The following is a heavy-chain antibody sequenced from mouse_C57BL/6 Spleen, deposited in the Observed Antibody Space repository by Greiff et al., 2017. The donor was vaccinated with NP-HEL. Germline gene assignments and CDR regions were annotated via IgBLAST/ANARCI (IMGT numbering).Heavy chain of an antibody. V-gene: IGHV1-64*01. D-gene: IGHD2-4*01. CDR2: IHPNSGST. J-gene: IGHJ3*01. CDR3: ARPLYDYSFFAY. CDR1: GYTFTSYW. Sequence: VQLQQPGAELVKPGASVKLSCKASGYTFTSYWMHWVKQRPGQGLEWIGMIHPNSGSTNYNEKFKSKATLTVDKSSSTAYMQLSSLTSEDSAVYYCARPLYDYSFFAYWGQGTLVTVSA.